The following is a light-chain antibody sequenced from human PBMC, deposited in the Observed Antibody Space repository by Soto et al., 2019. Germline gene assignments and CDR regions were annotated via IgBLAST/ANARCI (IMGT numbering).Light chain of an antibody. Sequence: EIVFTPSPGTLSLSPGDRATLSCRASPSVSRSYLGWYQQKPGQAPRLLMYGASIRAAGVPERFSGSGSGTDFTLPLSRPEPEDFKVYYCHHYETVGQGTQVDIK. V-gene: IGKV3-20*01. J-gene: IGKJ1*01. CDR1: PSVSRSY. CDR3: HHYET. CDR2: GAS.